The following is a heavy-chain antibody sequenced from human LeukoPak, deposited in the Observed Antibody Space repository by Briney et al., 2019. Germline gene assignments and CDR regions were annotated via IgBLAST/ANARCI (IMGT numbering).Heavy chain of an antibody. J-gene: IGHJ4*02. V-gene: IGHV4-38-2*02. D-gene: IGHD3-16*02. CDR2: MYHSGST. CDR1: GYSISSAYY. Sequence: SETLSLTCSVSGYSISSAYYWGWIRQPPGKGLEWIGTMYHSGSTNYNPSLKSRVTISVDTSKNQFSLKLSSVTAADTAVYYCHSYDYVWGSYRDDYWGQGTLVTVSS. CDR3: HSYDYVWGSYRDDY.